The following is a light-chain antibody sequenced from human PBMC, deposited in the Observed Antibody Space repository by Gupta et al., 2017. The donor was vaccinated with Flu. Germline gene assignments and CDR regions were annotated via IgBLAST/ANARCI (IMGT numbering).Light chain of an antibody. CDR2: WAS. J-gene: IGKJ1*01. CDR1: QSVLYSSNNKNY. CDR3: QQYYSTPPLT. Sequence: DIVMTQSPDSLAVSLGERAPINCKSRQSVLYSSNNKNYLAWYQQKPGQPPKLLIYWASTRESGVPDRFSGSGSCTDFTLTISSLQAEDVSVYYCQQYYSTPPLTFGQGTKVEIK. V-gene: IGKV4-1*01.